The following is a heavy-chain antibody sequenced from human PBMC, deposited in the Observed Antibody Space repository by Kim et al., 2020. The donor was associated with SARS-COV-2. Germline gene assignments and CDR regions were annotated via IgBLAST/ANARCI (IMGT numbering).Heavy chain of an antibody. CDR1: GFTFSSYG. CDR2: ISYDGSNK. Sequence: GGSLRLSCAASGFTFSSYGMHWVRQAPGKGLEWVAVISYDGSNKYYADSVKGRFTISRDNSKNTLYLQMNSLRAEDTAVYYCAKANSILGTAMVTYVYYYYGMDVWGQGTTVTVSS. V-gene: IGHV3-30*18. CDR3: AKANSILGTAMVTYVYYYYGMDV. J-gene: IGHJ6*02. D-gene: IGHD5-18*01.